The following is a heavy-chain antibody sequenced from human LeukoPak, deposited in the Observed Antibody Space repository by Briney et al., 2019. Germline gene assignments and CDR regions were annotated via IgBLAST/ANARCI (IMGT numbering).Heavy chain of an antibody. V-gene: IGHV1-69*05. J-gene: IGHJ5*02. CDR1: GGTFSSYA. D-gene: IGHD3-3*01. Sequence: GASVKVSCTASGGTFSSYAISWVRQAPGQGLEWMGGIIPIFGTANYAQKFQGRVTITTDESTSTAYMELSSLRSEDTAVYYCARGIFGVVTPYNWFDPWGQGTLVTVSS. CDR2: IIPIFGTA. CDR3: ARGIFGVVTPYNWFDP.